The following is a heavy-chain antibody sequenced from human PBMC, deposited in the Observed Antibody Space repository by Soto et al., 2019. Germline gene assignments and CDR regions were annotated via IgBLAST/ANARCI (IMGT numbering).Heavy chain of an antibody. J-gene: IGHJ4*02. V-gene: IGHV3-7*01. Sequence: EVQLVESGGGLVQPGGSLSLSCAASGFTFSNYWMTWVRQAPGKGLEWVANIKQDGSEKYYVDSVKGRYTISRDNAKNSVYLHMDSLRVEDTAVYYCARVEGGYYGSGSYGFDYWGQGSLVTVSS. D-gene: IGHD3-10*01. CDR3: ARVEGGYYGSGSYGFDY. CDR1: GFTFSNYW. CDR2: IKQDGSEK.